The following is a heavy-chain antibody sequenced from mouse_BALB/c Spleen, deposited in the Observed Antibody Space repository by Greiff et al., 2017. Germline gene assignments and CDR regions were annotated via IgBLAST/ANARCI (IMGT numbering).Heavy chain of an antibody. CDR3: ARRNYYGYHYAMDY. J-gene: IGHJ4*01. CDR1: GYTFTSYW. CDR2: INPSTGYT. V-gene: IGHV1-7*01. Sequence: VHLVESGAELAKPGASVKMSCKASGYTFTSYWMHWVKQRPGQGLEWIGYINPSTGYTEYNQKFKDKATLTADKSSSTAYMQLSSLTSEDSAVYYCARRNYYGYHYAMDYWGQGTSVTVSS. D-gene: IGHD1-2*01.